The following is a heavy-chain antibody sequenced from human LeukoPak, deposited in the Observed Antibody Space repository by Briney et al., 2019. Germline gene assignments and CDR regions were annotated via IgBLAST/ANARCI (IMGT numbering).Heavy chain of an antibody. CDR1: GGSFSGYY. CDR3: ARGRWLQTAPFDY. J-gene: IGHJ4*02. Sequence: PSETLSLTCAVYGGSFSGYYWSWIRQPPGKGLEWIGEINHSGSTNYNPSLKSRVTISVDTSKNQFSLKLSSVTAADTAVYYCARGRWLQTAPFDYWAREPWSPSPQ. CDR2: INHSGST. D-gene: IGHD5-24*01. V-gene: IGHV4-34*01.